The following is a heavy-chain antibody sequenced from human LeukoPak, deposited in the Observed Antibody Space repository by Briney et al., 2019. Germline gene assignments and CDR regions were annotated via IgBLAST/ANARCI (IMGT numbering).Heavy chain of an antibody. CDR3: ARVLVGDFWSGYYTGSMGFDY. CDR1: GYTFTGYY. D-gene: IGHD3-3*01. V-gene: IGHV1-2*02. CDR2: INTNSGGT. J-gene: IGHJ4*02. Sequence: GASVKVSCKASGYTFTGYYMHWVRQAPGQGLEWMGWINTNSGGTNYAQKFQGRVTMTRDTSISTAYMELSRLRSDDTAAYYCARVLVGDFWSGYYTGSMGFDYWGQGTLVTVSS.